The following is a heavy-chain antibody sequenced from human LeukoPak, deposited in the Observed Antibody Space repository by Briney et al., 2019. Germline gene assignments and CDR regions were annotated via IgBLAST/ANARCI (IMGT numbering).Heavy chain of an antibody. D-gene: IGHD2-2*01. CDR1: GGSFSGCY. V-gene: IGHV4-34*01. Sequence: SETLSLTCAVYGGSFSGCYWSWIRQPPGKGLEWIGSIYYSGSTYYNPSLKSRVTISVDTSKNQFSLKLSSVTAADTAVYYCARLQIIEGYCSSTSCYARLDAFDIWGQGTMVTVSS. CDR3: ARLQIIEGYCSSTSCYARLDAFDI. J-gene: IGHJ3*02. CDR2: IYYSGST.